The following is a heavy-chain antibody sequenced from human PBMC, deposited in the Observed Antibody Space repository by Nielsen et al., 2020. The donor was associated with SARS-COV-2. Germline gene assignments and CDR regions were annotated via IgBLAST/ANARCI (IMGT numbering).Heavy chain of an antibody. CDR1: GFTFSSYG. Sequence: GGSLRLSCAASGFTFSSYGMHWVRQAPGKGLEWVAVIWYDGSNKYYADSVKGRFTISRDNSKNTLYLQMNSLRAEDTAVYYCAKSTDYDFWSGPDAFDIWGQGTMVTVSS. CDR2: IWYDGSNK. J-gene: IGHJ3*02. D-gene: IGHD3-3*01. V-gene: IGHV3-30*02. CDR3: AKSTDYDFWSGPDAFDI.